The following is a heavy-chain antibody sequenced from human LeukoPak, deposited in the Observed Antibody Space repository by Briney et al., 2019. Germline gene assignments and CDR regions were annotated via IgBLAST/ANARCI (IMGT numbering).Heavy chain of an antibody. CDR1: GFTFSSYS. CDR2: ISSSSSYI. D-gene: IGHD4-17*01. V-gene: IGHV3-21*01. CDR3: ARYQDYGDYKDY. Sequence: PGGSLRLSCAVSGFTFSSYSMNWVRQAPGKGLEWVSSISSSSSYIYYADSVKGRLTISRDNAKNSLYLQMNSLRAEDTAVYYCARYQDYGDYKDYWGQGTLVTVSS. J-gene: IGHJ4*02.